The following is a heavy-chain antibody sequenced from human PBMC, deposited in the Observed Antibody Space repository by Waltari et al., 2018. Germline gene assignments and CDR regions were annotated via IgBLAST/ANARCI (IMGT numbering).Heavy chain of an antibody. CDR2: IKPNGSST. D-gene: IGHD1-26*01. Sequence: QVQLVQSGAEVKKPGASVKVSCKASGYTFTSYYMHWVRQAPGQGLEWMGIIKPNGSSTRYGQKCQSRVTMTRETSTSTVYMELRSLRSEDTAGYYCARIPARATEAFDIWGQGTMVTVSS. CDR3: ARIPARATEAFDI. J-gene: IGHJ3*02. V-gene: IGHV1-46*01. CDR1: GYTFTSYY.